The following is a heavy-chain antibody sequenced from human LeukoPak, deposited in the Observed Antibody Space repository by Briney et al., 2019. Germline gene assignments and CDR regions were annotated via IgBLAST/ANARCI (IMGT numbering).Heavy chain of an antibody. J-gene: IGHJ5*01. CDR2: ISRTGST. CDR1: GGSIDSSSYY. V-gene: IGHV4-39*02. D-gene: IGHD3-10*01. CDR3: ARRVGFYGSGSLNYFDP. Sequence: SETLSLTCAVSGGSIDSSSYYWGWIRQPPGKGLEWIGSISRTGSTYYSASLKSRVSISVDTSKNHIALKLTSVTASDTAVYFCARRVGFYGSGSLNYFDPWGQGILVSVS.